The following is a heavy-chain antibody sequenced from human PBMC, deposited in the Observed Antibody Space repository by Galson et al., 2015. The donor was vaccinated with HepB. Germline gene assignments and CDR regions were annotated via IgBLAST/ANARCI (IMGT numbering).Heavy chain of an antibody. CDR1: GFTFSSYS. CDR2: ISSSSSYI. CDR3: WGQLGRGVDY. J-gene: IGHJ4*02. D-gene: IGHD6-6*01. Sequence: SLRLSCAASGFTFSSYSMNWVRQAPGKGLEWVSSISSSSSYIYYADSVKGRFTISRDNAKNSLYLQMNSLRAEDTAVYYCWGQLGRGVDYWGQGTLVTVSS. V-gene: IGHV3-21*01.